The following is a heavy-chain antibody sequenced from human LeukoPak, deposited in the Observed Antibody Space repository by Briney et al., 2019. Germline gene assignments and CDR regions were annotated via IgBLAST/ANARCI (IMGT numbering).Heavy chain of an antibody. D-gene: IGHD3-9*01. V-gene: IGHV3-30*03. CDR1: GFTVSSNS. Sequence: GGSLRLSCTVSGFTVSSNSMSWVRQAPGKGLEWVAVISYDGSNKYYADSVKGRFTISRDNSKNTLYLQMNSLRAEDTAVYYCATISEPTRAFDIWGQGTMVTVSS. CDR2: ISYDGSNK. J-gene: IGHJ3*02. CDR3: ATISEPTRAFDI.